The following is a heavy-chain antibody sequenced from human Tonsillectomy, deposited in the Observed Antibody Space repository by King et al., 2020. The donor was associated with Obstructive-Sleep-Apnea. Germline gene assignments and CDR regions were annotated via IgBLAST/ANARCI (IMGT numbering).Heavy chain of an antibody. V-gene: IGHV3-23*04. D-gene: IGHD3-9*01. CDR3: AKGARLALMDH. Sequence: EVQLVESGGGLAQPGGSQRLSCAASRFSFSSLGMSWLRQAPGRGLEWVSSIGLRAEEKNYADSLKGRFTISRDNSKNTLHLHMNSLSVEDTAIDFCAKGARLALMDHWGQGTLVTVSS. CDR1: RFSFSSLG. CDR2: IGLRAEEK. J-gene: IGHJ4*02.